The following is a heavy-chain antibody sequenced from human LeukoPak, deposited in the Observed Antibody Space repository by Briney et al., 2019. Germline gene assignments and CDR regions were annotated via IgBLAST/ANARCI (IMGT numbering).Heavy chain of an antibody. J-gene: IGHJ3*02. Sequence: GGSLRLFCAASGFTFSSYSMNWVRQAPGKGLEWVSSISSDSNYIFYADSVQGRFTISRDNAENSLFLQMNSMRADDTAVYYCASRYCTSTNCYAFDIWGQGTMVTVSS. V-gene: IGHV3-21*01. CDR2: ISSDSNYI. CDR3: ASRYCTSTNCYAFDI. D-gene: IGHD2-2*01. CDR1: GFTFSSYS.